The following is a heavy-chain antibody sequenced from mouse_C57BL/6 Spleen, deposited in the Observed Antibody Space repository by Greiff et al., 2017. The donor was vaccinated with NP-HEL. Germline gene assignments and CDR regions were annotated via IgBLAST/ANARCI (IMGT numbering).Heavy chain of an antibody. CDR1: GYTFTSYW. CDR3: ARPGDYYGSSYAMDY. D-gene: IGHD1-1*01. J-gene: IGHJ4*01. CDR2: IHPNSGST. Sequence: QVQLQQPGAELVKPGASVKLSCKASGYTFTSYWMHWVKQRPGQGLEWIGMIHPNSGSTNYNEKFKSKATLTVDKSSSTAYMQLSSLTSEDSAVYYCARPGDYYGSSYAMDYWGQGTSVTVAS. V-gene: IGHV1-64*01.